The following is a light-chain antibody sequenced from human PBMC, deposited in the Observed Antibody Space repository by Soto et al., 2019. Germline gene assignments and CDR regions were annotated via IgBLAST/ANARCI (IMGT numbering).Light chain of an antibody. CDR1: QSISSW. CDR2: DAS. Sequence: GDRVTITCRASQSISSWLAWYQQKPGKAPKLLIYDASSLESGVPSRFSGSGSGTEFTLTISSLQPDEFATYYCQQYNSYSPTWTFGQGTKVEIK. CDR3: QQYNSYSPTWT. V-gene: IGKV1-5*01. J-gene: IGKJ1*01.